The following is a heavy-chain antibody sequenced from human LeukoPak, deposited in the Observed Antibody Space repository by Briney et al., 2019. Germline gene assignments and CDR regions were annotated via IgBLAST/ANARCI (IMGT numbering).Heavy chain of an antibody. V-gene: IGHV4-31*03. Sequence: SEILSLTCTVSGGSISSGGYYWSWIRQHPGKGLEWIGYIYCSGSTYYNPSLKSRVTISVDTSKNQFSLKLSSVTAADTAVYYCAREGVVVVWGQGTLVTVSS. D-gene: IGHD3-22*01. CDR1: GGSISSGGYY. CDR3: AREGVVVV. CDR2: IYCSGST. J-gene: IGHJ4*02.